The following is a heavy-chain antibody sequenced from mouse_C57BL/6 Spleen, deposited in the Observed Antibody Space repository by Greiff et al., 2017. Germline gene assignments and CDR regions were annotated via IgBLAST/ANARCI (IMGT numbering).Heavy chain of an antibody. J-gene: IGHJ3*01. Sequence: QVQLQQPGAELVKPGASVKMSCKASGYTFTSYWITWVKQRPGQGLEWIGDLYPGSGSTNYNEKFKSKATLTVDTSSSTAYMQLSSLTSEDSAVYYCARGIYYYGSSHPFAYWGQGTLVTVSA. CDR1: GYTFTSYW. V-gene: IGHV1-55*01. CDR2: LYPGSGST. CDR3: ARGIYYYGSSHPFAY. D-gene: IGHD1-1*01.